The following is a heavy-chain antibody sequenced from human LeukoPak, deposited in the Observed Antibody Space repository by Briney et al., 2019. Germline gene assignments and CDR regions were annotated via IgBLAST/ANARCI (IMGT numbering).Heavy chain of an antibody. J-gene: IGHJ4*02. Sequence: GRSLRLSCAASGFTFSSYAMHWVRQAPGKGLEWVAVISYDGSNKYYADSVKGRFTISRDNSKNTLYLQMNSLRAEDTAVYYCARDPTREWLPLDYGGKIGGNFDYWGQGTLVTVSS. CDR1: GFTFSSYA. CDR2: ISYDGSNK. CDR3: ARDPTREWLPLDYGGKIGGNFDY. V-gene: IGHV3-30-3*01. D-gene: IGHD4-23*01.